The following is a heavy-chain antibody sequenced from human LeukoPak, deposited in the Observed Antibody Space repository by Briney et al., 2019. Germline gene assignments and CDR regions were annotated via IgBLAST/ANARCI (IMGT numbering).Heavy chain of an antibody. D-gene: IGHD4-11*01. J-gene: IGHJ4*02. Sequence: KPSETLSLTCTVSGGSISSSSYYWSWSRQPPGKGLEWIGYIYYSGSTNYNPSLKSRVTISVDTSKNQFSLKLSSVTAADTAVYYCAREALHGYSNNPLDYWGQGTLVTVSS. CDR3: AREALHGYSNNPLDY. CDR1: GGSISSSSYY. V-gene: IGHV4-61*01. CDR2: IYYSGST.